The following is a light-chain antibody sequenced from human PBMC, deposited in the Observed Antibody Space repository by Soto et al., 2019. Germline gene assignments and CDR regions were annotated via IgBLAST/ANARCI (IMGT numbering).Light chain of an antibody. CDR3: QQYGSSPLT. V-gene: IGKV3-20*01. CDR2: DAS. CDR1: QSVSSY. Sequence: EIVLTQSPATLSLSPGERATLSCRASQSVSSYLAWYQQKPGQAPRLLIYDASSRATGIPDRFSGSGSGTDFTLTISRLEPEDFAVYCCQQYGSSPLTFGGGTKVDIK. J-gene: IGKJ4*01.